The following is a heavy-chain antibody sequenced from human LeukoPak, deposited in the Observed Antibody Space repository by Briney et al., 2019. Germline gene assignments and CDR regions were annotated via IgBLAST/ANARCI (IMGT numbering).Heavy chain of an antibody. CDR3: ASGGAGKVSLAY. D-gene: IGHD6-19*01. CDR2: INPSGGCT. Sequence: ASVKVSCKASGYTFTSYYMHWVRQAPGQGLEWMGIINPSGGCTSYAQKFQGRVTMTRDTSTSTVYMELSSLRSEDTAVYYCASGGAGKVSLAYWGQGTLVTVSS. CDR1: GYTFTSYY. V-gene: IGHV1-46*01. J-gene: IGHJ4*02.